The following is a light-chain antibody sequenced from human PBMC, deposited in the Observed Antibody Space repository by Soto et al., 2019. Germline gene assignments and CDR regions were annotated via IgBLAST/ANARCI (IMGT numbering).Light chain of an antibody. CDR1: SGHSSYA. V-gene: IGLV4-69*01. Sequence: QPVLTQSPSASASLGASVKLTCTLSSGHSSYAIAWHQQQPEKGPRYLMKLNCDGSHSKGDGIPDRFSGSSSGAERYLTISSLQSEDEADYYCQTWGTGLGGGTKLTVL. CDR3: QTWGTG. J-gene: IGLJ2*01. CDR2: LNCDGSH.